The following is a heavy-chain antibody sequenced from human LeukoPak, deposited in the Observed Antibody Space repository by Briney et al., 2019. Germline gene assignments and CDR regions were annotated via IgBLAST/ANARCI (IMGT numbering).Heavy chain of an antibody. D-gene: IGHD2-21*02. CDR1: GYTFTSYG. V-gene: IGHV1-18*01. CDR2: ISAYNGNT. J-gene: IGHJ4*02. CDR3: ARVYCGGDCYSGDYFDY. Sequence: ASVKVSCKASGYTFTSYGISWVRQAPGQGLEWMGWISAYNGNTNYAQKLQGRVTMTTDTSTSTAYMELRSLRSDDTAVYYCARVYCGGDCYSGDYFDYWGQGTLVTVSS.